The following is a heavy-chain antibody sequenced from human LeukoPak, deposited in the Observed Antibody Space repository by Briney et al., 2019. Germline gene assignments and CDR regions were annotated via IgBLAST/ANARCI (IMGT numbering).Heavy chain of an antibody. V-gene: IGHV1-69*06. J-gene: IGHJ4*02. D-gene: IGHD6-13*01. CDR3: ARDSVLYSSSSYYY. Sequence: SVKVSCKASGGTFSSYAISWVRQAPGQGLEWMGGIIPIFGTANYAQKFQGRVTITADKSTSTAYMELSSLRSEDTAVYYCARDSVLYSSSSYYYWGQGTLVTVSS. CDR1: GGTFSSYA. CDR2: IIPIFGTA.